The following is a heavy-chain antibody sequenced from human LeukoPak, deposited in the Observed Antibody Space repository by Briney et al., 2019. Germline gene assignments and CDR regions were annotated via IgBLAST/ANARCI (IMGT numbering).Heavy chain of an antibody. J-gene: IGHJ5*02. CDR2: IYYSGST. CDR3: ARAQRRAWFDP. Sequence: PSETLSLTCTVSGGSISSYYWSWIRQPPGKGLEWIGYIYYSGSTNYNPSLKSRVTISVDTSKNQFSLKLSSVTAADTAVYYCARAQRRAWFDPWGQGTLVTVSS. CDR1: GGSISSYY. V-gene: IGHV4-59*01.